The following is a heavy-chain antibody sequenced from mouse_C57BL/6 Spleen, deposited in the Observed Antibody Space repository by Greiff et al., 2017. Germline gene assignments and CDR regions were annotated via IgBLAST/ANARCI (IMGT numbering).Heavy chain of an antibody. Sequence: QVQLMESGAELAKPGASVKLSCTASGYTFTSYWMHWVKQRPGQGLEWIGYINPSSGYTKYNQKFKDKATLTADKSSSTAYRQLSSLTYEDSAVYYCARGEDYYWYFDVWGTGTTVTVSS. D-gene: IGHD1-1*02. CDR1: GYTFTSYW. CDR2: INPSSGYT. CDR3: ARGEDYYWYFDV. V-gene: IGHV1-7*01. J-gene: IGHJ1*03.